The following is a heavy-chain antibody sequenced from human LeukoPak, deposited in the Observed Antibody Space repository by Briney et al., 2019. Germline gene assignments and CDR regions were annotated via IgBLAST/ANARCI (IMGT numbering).Heavy chain of an antibody. Sequence: GRSLRLSCAASGFTFSDYGIHWVRQVPGKGLEWVAVISYDGGNKYYADSVKGRFTISRDNSKNTLYLQMNSLRPEDPAVYYCAKPFAAVSAGFSYYFDYGGQGTLVTVS. CDR1: GFTFSDYG. J-gene: IGHJ4*02. V-gene: IGHV3-30*18. D-gene: IGHD6-19*01. CDR2: ISYDGGNK. CDR3: AKPFAAVSAGFSYYFDY.